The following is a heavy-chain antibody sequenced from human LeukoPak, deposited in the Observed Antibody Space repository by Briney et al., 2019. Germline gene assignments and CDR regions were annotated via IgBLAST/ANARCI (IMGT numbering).Heavy chain of an antibody. V-gene: IGHV1-2*02. D-gene: IGHD3-22*01. J-gene: IGHJ4*02. CDR3: ARGGDYDSSGYYYV. CDR1: GYTFTGYY. CDR2: SNPNSGGT. Sequence: ASVKVSCKASGYTFTGYYMHWVRQAPGQGLEWMGWSNPNSGGTKYAQKFQGRVTMTRATSISKAYMEMSRLRSDDTAVYYCARGGDYDSSGYYYVWGQGTLVTVSS.